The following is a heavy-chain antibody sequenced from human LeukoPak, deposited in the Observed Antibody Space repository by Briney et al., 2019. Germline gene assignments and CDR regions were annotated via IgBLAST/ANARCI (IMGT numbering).Heavy chain of an antibody. CDR1: GGTFSSYA. V-gene: IGHV1-69*13. Sequence: ASVKVSCKASGGTFSSYAISWVRQAPGQGREWMGGIIPIFGTANYAQKFQGRVTITADESTSTAYMELSSLRSEDTAVYYCARDLRVLEWLPLGAFDIWGQGTMVTVSS. CDR2: IIPIFGTA. J-gene: IGHJ3*02. D-gene: IGHD3-3*01. CDR3: ARDLRVLEWLPLGAFDI.